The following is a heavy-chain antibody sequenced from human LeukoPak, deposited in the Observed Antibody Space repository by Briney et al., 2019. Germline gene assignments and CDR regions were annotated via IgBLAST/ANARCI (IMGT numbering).Heavy chain of an antibody. J-gene: IGHJ3*02. CDR2: IFYSGST. D-gene: IGHD4-23*01. Sequence: PSETLSLTCTVSGGSISSYYWSWIRQPPGKGLEWIGYIFYSGSTNYNPSLKSRVTISVDTSKNQFSLKLSSVTAADTAVYYCARGATPTVVTPLGHAFDIWGQGTMVTVSS. CDR1: GGSISSYY. CDR3: ARGATPTVVTPLGHAFDI. V-gene: IGHV4-59*01.